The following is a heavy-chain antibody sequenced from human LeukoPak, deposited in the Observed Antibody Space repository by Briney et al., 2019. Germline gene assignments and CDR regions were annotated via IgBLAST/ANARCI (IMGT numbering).Heavy chain of an antibody. CDR1: GFTFSTFSNYG. Sequence: GGSLRLSCAASGFTFSTFSNYGMSWVRQAPGKGLEWVSAISDSGGKTYYADPMKGRFTIPRDNSKNTLYLQMNSLRAEDTAVYYCAKHGSGRYFDYWGQGTLVTVSS. J-gene: IGHJ4*02. V-gene: IGHV3-23*01. CDR2: ISDSGGKT. D-gene: IGHD6-19*01. CDR3: AKHGSGRYFDY.